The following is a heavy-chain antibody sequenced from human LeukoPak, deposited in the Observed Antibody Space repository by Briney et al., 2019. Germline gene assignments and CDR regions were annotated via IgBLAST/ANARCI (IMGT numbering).Heavy chain of an antibody. V-gene: IGHV1-69*05. J-gene: IGHJ4*02. CDR1: GGTFSSYA. CDR3: ASGTSSGSLRC. Sequence: ASVKVSCKASGGTFSSYAISWVRQAPGQGLEWMGRIIPIFGTANYARKFQGRVTITTDESTSTAYMELSSLRSEDTAVYYCASGTSSGSLRCWGQGTLVTVSS. CDR2: IIPIFGTA. D-gene: IGHD1-26*01.